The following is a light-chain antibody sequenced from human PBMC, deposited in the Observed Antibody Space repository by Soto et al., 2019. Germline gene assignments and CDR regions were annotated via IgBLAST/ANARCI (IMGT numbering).Light chain of an antibody. CDR2: EGS. CDR1: SSDVGSYNL. CDR3: CSYAGSSTYV. V-gene: IGLV2-23*01. Sequence: QSALTKPASVYGSPGQSITISCTGTSSDVGSYNLVSLYQQHPGKAPKLMIYEGSKRPSGVSNRFSGSKSGNTASLTISGLQAEDEADYYCCSYAGSSTYVFGTGTKVTVL. J-gene: IGLJ1*01.